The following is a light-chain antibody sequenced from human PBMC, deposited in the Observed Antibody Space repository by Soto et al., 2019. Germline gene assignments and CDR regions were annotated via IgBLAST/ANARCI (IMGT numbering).Light chain of an antibody. CDR1: SSDVGSYNL. CDR3: CSYAGSSTLV. V-gene: IGLV2-23*01. Sequence: QSALTQPASVSGSPGQSITISCTGTSSDVGSYNLVSWYQQHPGKAPKLMIYEDSKRPSGVSIRFSGSNSGNTASLTISGLQAEDEADYYCCSYAGSSTLVFGGGTKLTVL. CDR2: EDS. J-gene: IGLJ2*01.